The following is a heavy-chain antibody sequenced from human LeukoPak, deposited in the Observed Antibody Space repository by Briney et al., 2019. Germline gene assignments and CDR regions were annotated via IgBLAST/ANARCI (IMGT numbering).Heavy chain of an antibody. CDR2: INWDGEST. Sequence: GGSLRLSCPASGFSFDDYGMNWVRQAPGKGLEWVSSINWDGESTGYADSVKGRFTISRDNAKNSLYLQMNSLRAEDTALYYCARGKYCYYMDVWGKGTTVTVS. CDR1: GFSFDDYG. J-gene: IGHJ6*03. CDR3: ARGKYCYYMDV. V-gene: IGHV3-20*04.